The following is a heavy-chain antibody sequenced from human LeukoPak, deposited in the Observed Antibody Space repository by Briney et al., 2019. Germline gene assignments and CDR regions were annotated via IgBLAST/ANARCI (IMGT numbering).Heavy chain of an antibody. Sequence: GGSLRLSCAASGFTFSSYAMHWVRQAPGKGLEWVAVISYDGSNKYYADSVKGRFTISRDNSKNTLYLQMNSLRAEGTAVYYCARDPMPRSGSYGGGWFDPWGQGTLVTVSS. CDR1: GFTFSSYA. V-gene: IGHV3-30*04. CDR2: ISYDGSNK. D-gene: IGHD1-26*01. J-gene: IGHJ5*02. CDR3: ARDPMPRSGSYGGGWFDP.